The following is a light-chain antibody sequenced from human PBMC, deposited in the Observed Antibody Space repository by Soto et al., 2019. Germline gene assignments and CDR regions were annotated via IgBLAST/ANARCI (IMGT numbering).Light chain of an antibody. V-gene: IGKV3-15*01. J-gene: IGKJ1*01. CDR3: QQWIRWT. CDR1: QNVGSN. Sequence: EILMTQSPATLSVSPGDRVTLSCRASQNVGSNVAWFQQRPGQAPRLLIYGASTRAAGIPGRFSGGGSDTEFTLTISSLQSEDFATYYCQQWIRWTFGQGTRLELK. CDR2: GAS.